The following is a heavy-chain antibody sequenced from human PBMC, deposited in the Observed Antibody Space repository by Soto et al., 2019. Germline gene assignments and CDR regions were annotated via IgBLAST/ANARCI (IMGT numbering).Heavy chain of an antibody. V-gene: IGHV3-23*01. CDR2: ISGSGGST. J-gene: IGHJ4*02. D-gene: IGHD3-22*01. Sequence: GGSLRLSCAASGFTFSSYAMSWVRQAPGKGLEWVSAISGSGGSTYYADSVKGRFTISRDNSKNTLYLQMNSLRAEDTAVYYCAKGVDYYDSSGYDYWGQGTLVTVSS. CDR1: GFTFSSYA. CDR3: AKGVDYYDSSGYDY.